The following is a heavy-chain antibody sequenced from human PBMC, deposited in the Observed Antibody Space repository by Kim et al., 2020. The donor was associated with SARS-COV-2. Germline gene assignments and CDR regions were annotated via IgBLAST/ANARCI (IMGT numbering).Heavy chain of an antibody. CDR2: IYYSGST. J-gene: IGHJ6*02. CDR3: ARERRLGGYSYYGMDV. D-gene: IGHD3-16*02. CDR1: GGSISSGGYY. V-gene: IGHV4-31*03. Sequence: SETLSLTCTVSGGSISSGGYYWSWIRQHPGKGLEWIGYIYYSGSTYYNPSLKSRVTISVDTSKNQFSLKLSSVTAADTAVYYCARERRLGGYSYYGMDVWGQGTTVTVSS.